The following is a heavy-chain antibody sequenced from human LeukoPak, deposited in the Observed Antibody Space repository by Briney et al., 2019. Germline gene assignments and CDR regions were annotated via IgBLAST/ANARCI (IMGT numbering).Heavy chain of an antibody. J-gene: IGHJ6*02. D-gene: IGHD6-19*01. V-gene: IGHV1-18*01. CDR3: ARCRTGIAVAGTYYYGMDV. CDR1: GYTFTSYG. Sequence: ASVKVSCKASGYTFTSYGISWVRQAPGQGLEWMGWISAYNGNTNYAQKLQGRVTMTTDTSTSTAYMELRSLRSDDTAVYYCARCRTGIAVAGTYYYGMDVWGQGTTVTVSS. CDR2: ISAYNGNT.